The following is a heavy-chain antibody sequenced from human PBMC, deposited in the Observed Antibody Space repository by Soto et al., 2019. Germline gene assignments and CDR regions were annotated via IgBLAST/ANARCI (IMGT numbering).Heavy chain of an antibody. CDR1: GYTLTNYD. J-gene: IGHJ4*02. V-gene: IGHV1-46*01. CDR3: ARWGTDLPTTGSSDY. CDR2: IHYSGATP. D-gene: IGHD1-1*01. Sequence: ASVKVSCKASGYTLTNYDRHGVRQAPGQGLEWMGVIHYSGATPTYAQKFQGRVTMARDTSTSTVYVELSSLTSEDTAVYYCARWGTDLPTTGSSDYFGQATLITGSS.